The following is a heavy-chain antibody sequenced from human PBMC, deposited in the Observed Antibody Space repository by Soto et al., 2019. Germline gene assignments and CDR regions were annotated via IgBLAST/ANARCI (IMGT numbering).Heavy chain of an antibody. D-gene: IGHD2-21*02. CDR3: ARYIPSLVVTAIPDY. J-gene: IGHJ4*02. CDR2: ITSSSSYI. V-gene: IGHV3-21*01. CDR1: GFTFSSYS. Sequence: PGGSTRLSCAASGFTFSSYSMNWVRQAPGKGLEWVSSITSSSSYIYYADPVKGRFTIARDNAKNSLHLQMNSLSAEDTAVYYCARYIPSLVVTAIPDYWGQGTLVTVSS.